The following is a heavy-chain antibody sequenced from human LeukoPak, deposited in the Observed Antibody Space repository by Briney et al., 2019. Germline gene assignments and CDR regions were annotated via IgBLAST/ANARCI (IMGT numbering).Heavy chain of an antibody. J-gene: IGHJ3*02. CDR2: ISSSSSYI. V-gene: IGHV3-21*01. Sequence: GGSLRLSCAASGFTFSSYSMNWVRQAPGKGLEWVSSISSSSSYIYYADSVKGRFTISRDNAKNSLYLQMNSLRAEDTAVYYCARGSYYDFWSGYSDAFDIWGQGTMVTVSS. CDR1: GFTFSSYS. D-gene: IGHD3-3*01. CDR3: ARGSYYDFWSGYSDAFDI.